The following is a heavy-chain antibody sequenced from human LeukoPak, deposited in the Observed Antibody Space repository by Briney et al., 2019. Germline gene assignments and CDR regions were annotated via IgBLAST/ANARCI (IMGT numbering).Heavy chain of an antibody. J-gene: IGHJ4*02. CDR2: INTQGTYT. Sequence: GGSLRLSCAVSGITYSSYWMHWVRQDPGRGLLWVSRINTQGTYTNYADSVKGRFTISRDNAKNTLYLQMSSLRADDTAVYYCVIDLGDYNDFWGQGTLVSVSS. CDR1: GITYSSYW. CDR3: VIDLGDYNDF. V-gene: IGHV3-74*01. D-gene: IGHD2-15*01.